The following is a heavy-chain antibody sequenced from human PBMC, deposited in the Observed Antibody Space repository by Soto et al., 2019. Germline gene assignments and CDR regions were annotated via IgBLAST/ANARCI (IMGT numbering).Heavy chain of an antibody. Sequence: SETLSLTCSVSGGSISSGGYYWSWIRQLPGKDLEWIGYIYHSGNTYYNSSLKSRLTISVDTSKNQFSLKLTSVTAADTAVYSCARVGISSSDAFDIWGQGTMVTV. CDR1: GGSISSGGYY. J-gene: IGHJ3*02. CDR2: IYHSGNT. D-gene: IGHD6-6*01. V-gene: IGHV4-31*03. CDR3: ARVGISSSDAFDI.